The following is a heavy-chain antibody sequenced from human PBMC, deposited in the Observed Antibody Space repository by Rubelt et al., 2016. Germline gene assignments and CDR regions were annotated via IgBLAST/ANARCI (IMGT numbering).Heavy chain of an antibody. V-gene: IGHV4-34*01. CDR2: INHSRST. J-gene: IGHJ6*02. Sequence: QVQLQQWGAGLLKPSETLSLTCAVYGGSFSGYYWSWIRQPPGKGLAWIGAINHSRSTNYNPSLKSRFTISVATSKNQFSLKRGSVTAADTAVDYCAGVMLWSGYPSGVDYYGMDVWGQGTTVTVSS. D-gene: IGHD3-3*01. CDR1: GGSFSGYY. CDR3: AGVMLWSGYPSGVDYYGMDV.